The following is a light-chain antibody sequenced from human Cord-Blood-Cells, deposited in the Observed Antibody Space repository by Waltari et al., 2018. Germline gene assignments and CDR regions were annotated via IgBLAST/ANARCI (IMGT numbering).Light chain of an antibody. J-gene: IGKJ2*01. CDR1: KSVLYSSNNKNY. Sequence: DIVMTQSPDSLAVSLGERSTINCKSSKSVLYSSNNKNYLAWYQQKPGQPPKLLIYWASTRESGFPDRFSGSGSGTDFTLTISSLQAEDVAVYYCQQYYSTPYTCGQGTKLEIK. V-gene: IGKV4-1*01. CDR2: WAS. CDR3: QQYYSTPYT.